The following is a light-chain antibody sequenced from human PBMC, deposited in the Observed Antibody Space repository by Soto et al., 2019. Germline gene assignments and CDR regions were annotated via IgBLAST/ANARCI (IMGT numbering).Light chain of an antibody. J-gene: IGKJ4*01. CDR3: QQASSFPLT. CDR2: GAS. V-gene: IGKV3-20*01. CDR1: QSVSSSYSY. Sequence: EIVLTQSPGTLSLSPGERATLSCRASQSVSSSYSYLACYQQKPGQAPRLLIYGASSRATGIPDRFSGSGSGTDFTLTISRLEPEDSATYYCQQASSFPLTFGGGTKVEVQ.